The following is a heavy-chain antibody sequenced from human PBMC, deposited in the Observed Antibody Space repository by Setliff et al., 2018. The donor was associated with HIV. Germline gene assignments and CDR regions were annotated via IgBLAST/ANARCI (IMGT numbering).Heavy chain of an antibody. CDR2: INAGSGDT. J-gene: IGHJ4*02. Sequence: ASVKVSCKASGDPFTTYALHWVRQAPGQRLEWMGWINAGSGDTKSSQKFQGRVTITRDTSASTAYMELSSLRSEDTGVYYCAIGSSNWPHRPNNYYFDYWGQGTPVTVSS. CDR3: AIGSSNWPHRPNNYYFDY. CDR1: GDPFTTYA. D-gene: IGHD6-13*01. V-gene: IGHV1-3*01.